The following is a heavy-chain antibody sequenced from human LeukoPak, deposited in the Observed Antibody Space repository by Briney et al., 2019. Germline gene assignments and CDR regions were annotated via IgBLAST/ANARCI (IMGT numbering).Heavy chain of an antibody. Sequence: SETLSLTCTVSGDSMHDHIWNWIRQPPGKGLEWIGHIYDNGYTHYTPSLESRVTMSIDTSAKYFSLRLTSVTAADTAVYYCARDRCSSLNCYGGEVGTLDSWGQGALVTVSS. D-gene: IGHD2-2*01. CDR2: IYDNGYT. J-gene: IGHJ4*02. CDR1: GDSMHDHI. V-gene: IGHV4-59*11. CDR3: ARDRCSSLNCYGGEVGTLDS.